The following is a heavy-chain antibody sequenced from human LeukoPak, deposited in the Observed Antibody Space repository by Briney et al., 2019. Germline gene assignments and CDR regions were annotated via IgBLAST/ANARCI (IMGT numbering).Heavy chain of an antibody. Sequence: PGGSLRLSCAASGFIFSNYAMSWVRQAPGKGLEWISAISGSGVSTYYTDSAEGRFTISRDNSKNTLYLQMNSLRAEDTAVYFCAKEPKHITLIVEVTNYFDYWGPGILVTVSS. V-gene: IGHV3-23*01. D-gene: IGHD3-22*01. CDR1: GFIFSNYA. CDR2: ISGSGVST. J-gene: IGHJ4*02. CDR3: AKEPKHITLIVEVTNYFDY.